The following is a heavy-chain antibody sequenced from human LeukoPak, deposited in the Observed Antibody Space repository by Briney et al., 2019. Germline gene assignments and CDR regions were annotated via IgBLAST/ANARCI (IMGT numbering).Heavy chain of an antibody. CDR3: ANGEPAKGGISTGRYVAEPYDY. Sequence: GGSLRLSCAASGFVFSSYAMHWVRQAPGKGLEWVAFISYDGSNKDYRDSVKGRFTISRDNSKNTLDLEMNSLRADDTAIYYCANGEPAKGGISTGRYVAEPYDYWGQGTPVTVSS. CDR2: ISYDGSNK. D-gene: IGHD6-19*01. J-gene: IGHJ4*02. V-gene: IGHV3-30-3*01. CDR1: GFVFSSYA.